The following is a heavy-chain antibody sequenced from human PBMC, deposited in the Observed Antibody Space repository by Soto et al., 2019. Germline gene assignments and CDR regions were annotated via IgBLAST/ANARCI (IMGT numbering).Heavy chain of an antibody. CDR3: ARENAVSGDWFDP. Sequence: QVQLQESGPGLVKPSETLSLTCTVSGGSISRYYWSWIRQPPGKGLEWIGYIYYSGSTNYNPSLTSRVTISVDTSKHPSSLKLSSVTAADTAVYYCARENAVSGDWFDPWGQGTLVTVSS. CDR1: GGSISRYY. CDR2: IYYSGST. D-gene: IGHD2-8*01. V-gene: IGHV4-59*01. J-gene: IGHJ5*02.